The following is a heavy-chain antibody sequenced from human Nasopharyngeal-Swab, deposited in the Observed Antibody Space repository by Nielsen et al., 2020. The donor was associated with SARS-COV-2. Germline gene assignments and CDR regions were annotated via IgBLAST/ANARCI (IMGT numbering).Heavy chain of an antibody. D-gene: IGHD4-17*01. CDR2: IYYSGST. CDR3: ARLGYGDSNWFDP. V-gene: IGHV4-39*01. Sequence: RQAAGKGLEWIGSIYYSGSTYYNPSLKSRVTISVDTSKNQFSLKLSSVTAADTAVYYCARLGYGDSNWFDPWGQGTLVTVSS. J-gene: IGHJ5*02.